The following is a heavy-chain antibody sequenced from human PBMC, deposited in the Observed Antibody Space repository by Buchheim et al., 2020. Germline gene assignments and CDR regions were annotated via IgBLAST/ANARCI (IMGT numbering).Heavy chain of an antibody. D-gene: IGHD3-16*01. J-gene: IGHJ6*02. CDR3: ARSGEEDSYPGIYYYYGMDV. CDR1: GFTFSSYA. CDR2: ISYDGSNK. Sequence: QVQLVESGGGVVQPGRSLRLSCAASGFTFSSYAMHWVRQAPGKGLEWVAVISYDGSNKYYADSVKGRFTISRDNSKNTLYLQMNSLRAEDTAVYYCARSGEEDSYPGIYYYYGMDVWGQGTT. V-gene: IGHV3-30-3*01.